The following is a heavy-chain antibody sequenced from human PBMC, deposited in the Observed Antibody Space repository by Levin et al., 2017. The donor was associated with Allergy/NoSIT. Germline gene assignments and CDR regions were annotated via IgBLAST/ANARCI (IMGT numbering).Heavy chain of an antibody. D-gene: IGHD4-17*01. CDR1: GFTFSSYS. CDR2: ISSSSSTI. Sequence: GGSLRFSCAASGFTFSSYSMNWVRQAPGKGLEWVSYISSSSSTIYYADSVKGRFTISRDNAKNSLYLQMNSLRAEDTAVYYCARSSPDYGDRTLLFDYWGQGTLVTVSS. V-gene: IGHV3-48*01. J-gene: IGHJ4*02. CDR3: ARSSPDYGDRTLLFDY.